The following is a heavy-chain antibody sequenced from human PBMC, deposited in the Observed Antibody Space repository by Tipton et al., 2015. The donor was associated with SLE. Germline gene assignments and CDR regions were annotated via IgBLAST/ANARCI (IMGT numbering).Heavy chain of an antibody. CDR1: GFPFSDYF. J-gene: IGHJ4*02. CDR2: INGRSNYM. D-gene: IGHD3-3*01. CDR3: ARVRITSFGLVTNFDF. Sequence: GSLRLSCAASGFPFSDYFMSWIRQAPGKGLEWVSYINGRSNYMYYGDSVKGRFSISRDNAKNSLFLQMNNLRAEDTAIYFCARVRITSFGLVTNFDFWGQGSLVTVSS. V-gene: IGHV3-11*01.